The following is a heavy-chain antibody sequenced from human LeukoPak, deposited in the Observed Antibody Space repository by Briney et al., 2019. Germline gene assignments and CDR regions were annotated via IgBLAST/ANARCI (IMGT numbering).Heavy chain of an antibody. Sequence: SETLSLTCTVSGGSISSSSYYWGWIRQPPGKGLEWIGSIYYSGSTYYNPSLKSRVTISVDTSKNQFSLKLSSVTAADTAVYYCASRDVERGDFDYWGQGTLVTVSS. CDR3: ASRDVERGDFDY. J-gene: IGHJ4*02. CDR1: GGSISSSSYY. V-gene: IGHV4-39*01. CDR2: IYYSGST. D-gene: IGHD5-24*01.